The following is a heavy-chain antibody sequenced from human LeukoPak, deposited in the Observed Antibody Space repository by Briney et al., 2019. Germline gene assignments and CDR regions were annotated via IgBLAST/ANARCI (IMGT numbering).Heavy chain of an antibody. D-gene: IGHD1-26*01. CDR2: ISQSGNT. CDR3: ARWEISTDAFDI. V-gene: IGHV4-38-2*02. Sequence: PSETLSLTCTVSGYSISSGYDWGWMRQAPGKGLEWLGSISQSGNTYNNPSLKSRVTISVDTSKNQFSLKLSSVTAADTAVYYCARWEISTDAFDIWGQGTMVTVSS. CDR1: GYSISSGYD. J-gene: IGHJ3*02.